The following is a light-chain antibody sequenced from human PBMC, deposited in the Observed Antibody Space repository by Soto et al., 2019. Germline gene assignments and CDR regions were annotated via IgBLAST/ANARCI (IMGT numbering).Light chain of an antibody. J-gene: IGKJ1*01. Sequence: EIVMTQSPATLSVSPGERATLSCRASQSVSNNYLAWYQQKPGQAPRLLIYGASNRATGIPDRFSGSGSGTEFTLTISSLQPDDFATYYCQQYNSQWTFGQGTKVDIK. CDR2: GAS. CDR1: QSVSNN. CDR3: QQYNSQWT. V-gene: IGKV3D-15*01.